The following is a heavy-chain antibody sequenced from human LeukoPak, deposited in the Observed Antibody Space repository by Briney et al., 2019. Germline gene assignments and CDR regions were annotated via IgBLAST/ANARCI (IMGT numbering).Heavy chain of an antibody. CDR3: ARAKYDSSGYAFDY. J-gene: IGHJ4*02. V-gene: IGHV3-11*01. D-gene: IGHD3-22*01. Sequence: PGGSLRLSCAASGFTFSDYYMSWIRQAPGKGLEWVSYISSSGTTIYYADSVKGRLTISRDNAKNSLYLQMNSLRAEDTAVYYCARAKYDSSGYAFDYWGQGTLVTVSS. CDR1: GFTFSDYY. CDR2: ISSSGTTI.